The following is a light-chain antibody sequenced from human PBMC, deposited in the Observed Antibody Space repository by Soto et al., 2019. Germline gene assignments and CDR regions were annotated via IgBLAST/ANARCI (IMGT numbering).Light chain of an antibody. V-gene: IGLV4-60*02. Sequence: QSVLTQSSSASASLGSSVKLTCTLSSGHSTYIIAWHQQQPGKAPRYLMKLEGSGSYNKGSGVPDRFSGSSSGADRYLTISSLQFEDEADYYCETWDSNTYVIFGGGTKVTVL. CDR3: ETWDSNTYVI. CDR2: LEGSGSY. J-gene: IGLJ2*01. CDR1: SGHSTYI.